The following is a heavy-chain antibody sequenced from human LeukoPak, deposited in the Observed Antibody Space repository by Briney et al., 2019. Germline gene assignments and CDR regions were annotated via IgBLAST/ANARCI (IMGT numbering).Heavy chain of an antibody. J-gene: IGHJ4*02. CDR1: GFTFSSYA. CDR2: ISGSGGST. V-gene: IGHV3-23*01. CDR3: ARSDGYNSFDY. Sequence: GGSLRLSCAASGFTFSSYAMSWVRQAPGKGLEWVSAISGSGGSTYYADSVKGRFTISRDNSKNTPYLQMNSLRAEDTAVYYCARSDGYNSFDYWGQGTLVTVST. D-gene: IGHD5-24*01.